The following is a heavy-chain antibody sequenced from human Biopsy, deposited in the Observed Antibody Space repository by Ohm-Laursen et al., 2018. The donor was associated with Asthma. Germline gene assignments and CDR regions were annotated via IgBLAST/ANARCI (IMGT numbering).Heavy chain of an antibody. CDR1: GFAVSRDY. CDR2: IYSGGSS. J-gene: IGHJ4*02. D-gene: IGHD4-11*01. CDR3: ARRDRSNYSHYYFDH. V-gene: IGHV3-53*01. Sequence: SLRLSCAASGFAVSRDYMFWVRQAPGKGLEWVSVIYSGGSSHTADSVRGRFTISRDYSKNTLYLQMHSLRAEDTAVYNCARRDRSNYSHYYFDHWGQGTLVTVSS.